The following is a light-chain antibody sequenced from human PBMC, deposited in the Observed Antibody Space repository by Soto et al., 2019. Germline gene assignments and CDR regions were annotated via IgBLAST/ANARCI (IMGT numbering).Light chain of an antibody. CDR2: GAS. CDR3: QQYGSSQT. CDR1: QSISGSY. Sequence: EIVLTQSPGTLSLSPGERATLSCRASQSISGSYLAWYQQKPGQAPRLLIYGASSRATGIPDTFSGSGSGTDFTLTISRLEPEDFAVYYCQQYGSSQTFGQGTKVDIK. J-gene: IGKJ1*01. V-gene: IGKV3-20*01.